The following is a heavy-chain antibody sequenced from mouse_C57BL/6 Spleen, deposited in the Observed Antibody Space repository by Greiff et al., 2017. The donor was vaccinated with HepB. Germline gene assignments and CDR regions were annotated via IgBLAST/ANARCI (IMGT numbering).Heavy chain of an antibody. Sequence: EVKLVESGGGLVKTGGSLKLSCAASGFTFSSYAMSWVRQTPEKRLEWVATISDGGSYTYYPDNVKGRFTISRDNAKNNLYLQMSHLKSEDTAMYYCARESYSNPLAMDYWGQGTSVTVSS. CDR1: GFTFSSYA. CDR2: ISDGGSYT. CDR3: ARESYSNPLAMDY. V-gene: IGHV5-4*01. D-gene: IGHD2-5*01. J-gene: IGHJ4*01.